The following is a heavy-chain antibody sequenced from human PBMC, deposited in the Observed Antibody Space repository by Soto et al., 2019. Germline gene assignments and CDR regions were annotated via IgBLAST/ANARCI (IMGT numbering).Heavy chain of an antibody. D-gene: IGHD3-3*01. Sequence: PGGSLRLSCAASGFTFSSYWMSWVRQAPGKGLEWVANIKQDGSEKYYVDSVKGRFTISRDNAKNSLYLQMNSLRSEDTAVYYCARPVTIFGVEKAWFDPWGQGTLVTVSS. CDR1: GFTFSSYW. J-gene: IGHJ5*02. V-gene: IGHV3-7*03. CDR2: IKQDGSEK. CDR3: ARPVTIFGVEKAWFDP.